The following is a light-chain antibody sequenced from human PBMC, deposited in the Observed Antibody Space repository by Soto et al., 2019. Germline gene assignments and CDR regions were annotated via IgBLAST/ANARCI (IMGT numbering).Light chain of an antibody. CDR3: LQNNKYPLT. J-gene: IGKJ4*01. V-gene: IGKV1-6*01. CDR2: AAS. CDR1: QDIRND. Sequence: AIQMTQSPSSLSASVGDKVTITCRASQDIRNDLDWFQQKPGKAPKLLIYAASSLQGGVPSRFSGSGSGTDFTLTISSLQPEDFATYYCLQNNKYPLTFGGGTKVETK.